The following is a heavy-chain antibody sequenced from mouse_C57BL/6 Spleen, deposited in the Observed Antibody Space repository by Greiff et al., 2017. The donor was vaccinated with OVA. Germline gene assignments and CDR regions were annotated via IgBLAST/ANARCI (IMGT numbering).Heavy chain of an antibody. CDR1: GYTFTSYW. V-gene: IGHV1-50*01. Sequence: QVQLQQSGAELVKPGASVKLSCKASGYTFTSYWMQWVKQRPGQGLEWIGEIDPSDSYTNYNQKFKGKATLTVDTSSSTAYMQLSSLTSEDSAVYYCARRYYGSSYGDAMDYWGQGTSVTVSS. J-gene: IGHJ4*01. CDR3: ARRYYGSSYGDAMDY. D-gene: IGHD1-1*01. CDR2: IDPSDSYT.